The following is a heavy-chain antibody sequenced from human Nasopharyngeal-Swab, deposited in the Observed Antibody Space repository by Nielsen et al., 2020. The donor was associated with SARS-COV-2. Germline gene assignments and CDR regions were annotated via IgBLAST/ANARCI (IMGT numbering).Heavy chain of an antibody. CDR3: ARDLTTTVTTTYYYYGMDV. V-gene: IGHV1-2*06. CDR1: GYTFTGYY. CDR2: INPNSGGT. J-gene: IGHJ6*02. Sequence: ASVKVSCKASGYTFTGYYMHWVRQAPGQGLEWMGRINPNSGGTNHAQKFQGRVTMTRDTSTSTVYMELSSLRSEDTAVYYCARDLTTTVTTTYYYYGMDVWGQGTTVTVSS. D-gene: IGHD4-11*01.